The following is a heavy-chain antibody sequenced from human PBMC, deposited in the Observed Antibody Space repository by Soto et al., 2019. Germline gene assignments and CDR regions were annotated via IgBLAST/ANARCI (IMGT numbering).Heavy chain of an antibody. CDR2: IYYSGST. Sequence: QVQLQESGPGLVKPSQTLSLTCTVSGGSITSGGYYWSWIRQHPGKGLEWIGYIYYSGSTYYNPSLKSRVTISADTSKNQLSLKLSSVTAADTAMYYCARTIPTAQWLADWGQGTMGTVSS. CDR3: ARTIPTAQWLAD. CDR1: GGSITSGGYY. V-gene: IGHV4-31*03. D-gene: IGHD6-19*01. J-gene: IGHJ4*02.